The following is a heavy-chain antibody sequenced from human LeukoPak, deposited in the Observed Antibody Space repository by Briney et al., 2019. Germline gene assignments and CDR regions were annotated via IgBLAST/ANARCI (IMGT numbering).Heavy chain of an antibody. D-gene: IGHD2-2*01. V-gene: IGHV4-39*01. CDR1: GASISSSDYY. J-gene: IGHJ5*02. CDR2: IYHSGST. Sequence: SETLSLTCTVSGASISSSDYYWDWIRKPPGKGLEWIGNIYHSGSTYYNPSLKSRVTISVHTSKDQLALQLNSVTAADTAVYYCARHIVVVPAAPEGWFDPWGQGTLVTVSS. CDR3: ARHIVVVPAAPEGWFDP.